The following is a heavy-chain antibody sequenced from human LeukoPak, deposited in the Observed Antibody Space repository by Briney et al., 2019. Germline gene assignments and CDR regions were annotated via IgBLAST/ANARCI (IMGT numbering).Heavy chain of an antibody. J-gene: IGHJ5*02. V-gene: IGHV1-2*02. CDR2: INPNSGGT. CDR3: ARDSGSPQAYNWFDP. Sequence: ASVKVSCKASGYTFTGYYMHWVRQAPGQGLEWMGWINPNSGGTNYAQKFQGRVTMTRGTSISTAYMELSRLRSDDTAVYYCARDSGSPQAYNWFDPWGQGTLVTVSS. CDR1: GYTFTGYY. D-gene: IGHD6-13*01.